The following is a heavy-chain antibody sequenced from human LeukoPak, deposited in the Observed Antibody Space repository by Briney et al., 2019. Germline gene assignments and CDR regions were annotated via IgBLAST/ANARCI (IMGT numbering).Heavy chain of an antibody. CDR3: ARALGYCSSTSCPADY. CDR2: IYSGGST. D-gene: IGHD2-2*01. Sequence: GGSLRLSCAASGFTVSSNYMSWVRQAPGKGLEWVSVIYSGGSTYYADSVKGRFTISRDNSKNTLYLQMNSLRAEDTAVYYCARALGYCSSTSCPADYWGQGTLVTVSS. CDR1: GFTVSSNY. J-gene: IGHJ4*02. V-gene: IGHV3-53*01.